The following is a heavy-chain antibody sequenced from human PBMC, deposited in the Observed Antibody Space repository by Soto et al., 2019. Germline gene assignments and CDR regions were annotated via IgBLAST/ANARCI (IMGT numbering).Heavy chain of an antibody. CDR3: ARGFVETAMAFDY. CDR1: GASINSGGYF. J-gene: IGHJ4*02. CDR2: IHYSGST. V-gene: IGHV4-31*03. Sequence: QVQLQESGPGLVKPSQTLSLACSVSGASINSGGYFWSGIRQLPGKGLEWIGYIHYSGSTYYNASLKSRVVMSMDTSKNDFSLKLSSVTAADTAVFYCARGFVETAMAFDYWGQGALVTVSS. D-gene: IGHD5-18*01.